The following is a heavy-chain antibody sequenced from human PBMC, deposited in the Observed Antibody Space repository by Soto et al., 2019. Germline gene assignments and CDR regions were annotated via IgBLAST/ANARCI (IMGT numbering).Heavy chain of an antibody. D-gene: IGHD2-21*01. J-gene: IGHJ4*02. Sequence: GGSLRLSCAASGFTFSNYGFHWVRQAPGKGLEWVAVIWFDGSKKEYADSVKGRFTISRDNSKNTVYLQMNSLRGEDTAVYYCARDGPEGYCGGTSCSVYLDYWGQGTLVTVSS. CDR2: IWFDGSKK. V-gene: IGHV3-33*01. CDR1: GFTFSNYG. CDR3: ARDGPEGYCGGTSCSVYLDY.